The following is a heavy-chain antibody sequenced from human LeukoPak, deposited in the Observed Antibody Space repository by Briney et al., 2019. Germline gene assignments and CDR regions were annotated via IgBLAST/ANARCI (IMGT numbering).Heavy chain of an antibody. CDR2: ITNGGSTI. D-gene: IGHD3-9*01. Sequence: GGSLRLSCAASGFTLSDYNMNWVRQAPGKGLEWVSYITNGGSTIHHADSVKGRFTISRDNAKKTLYLQMNSLRAEDTAVYYCARSIGLTGGGVDVWGQGTTVTVSS. CDR3: ARSIGLTGGGVDV. V-gene: IGHV3-11*01. J-gene: IGHJ6*02. CDR1: GFTLSDYN.